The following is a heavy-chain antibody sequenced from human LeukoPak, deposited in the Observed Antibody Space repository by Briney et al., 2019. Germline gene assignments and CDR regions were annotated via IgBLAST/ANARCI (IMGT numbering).Heavy chain of an antibody. Sequence: VASVKVSCKASGYTFTGYYMHWVRQAPGQGLEWMGWINPNSVGTNYTQKFQGRVTMTRDTSISTVYMELSRLRSDDTAVYYCARAGRTGATDYWGQGTLVTVSS. J-gene: IGHJ4*02. V-gene: IGHV1-2*02. CDR2: INPNSVGT. CDR3: ARAGRTGATDY. CDR1: GYTFTGYY. D-gene: IGHD1-26*01.